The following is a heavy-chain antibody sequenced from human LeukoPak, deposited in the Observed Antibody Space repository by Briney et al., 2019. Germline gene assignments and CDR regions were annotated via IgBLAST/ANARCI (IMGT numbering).Heavy chain of an antibody. D-gene: IGHD6-19*01. J-gene: IGHJ4*02. CDR2: IYYSGST. CDR1: GGSISSSSYY. CDR3: ARFRQWLVDY. Sequence: NPSETLSLTCTVSGGSISSSSYYWGWIRQPPGKGLEWIGSIYYSGSTYYNPSLKSRVTISVDRSKNQFSLKLSSVTAADTAVYYCARFRQWLVDYWGQGTLVTVSS. V-gene: IGHV4-39*07.